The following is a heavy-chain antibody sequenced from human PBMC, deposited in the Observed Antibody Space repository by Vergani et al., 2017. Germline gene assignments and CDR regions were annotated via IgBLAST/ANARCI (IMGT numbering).Heavy chain of an antibody. Sequence: QVQLVESGGGVVQPGRSLRLSCAASGFTFSSYGMHWVRQAPGKGLEWVAVIWYDGSNKYYADSVKGRFTISRDNSKNTLYLQMNSLRAEDTAVYYCARDXGDSSSPQKPRPYYGMDVWGQGTTVTVSS. CDR2: IWYDGSNK. CDR3: ARDXGDSSSPQKPRPYYGMDV. V-gene: IGHV3-33*01. D-gene: IGHD6-6*01. J-gene: IGHJ6*02. CDR1: GFTFSSYG.